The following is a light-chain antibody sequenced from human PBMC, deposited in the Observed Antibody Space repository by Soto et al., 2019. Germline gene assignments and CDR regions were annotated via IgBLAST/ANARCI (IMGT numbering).Light chain of an antibody. CDR1: QGIRND. Sequence: AFLITQSPSSMSASVGYRVTITCRASQGIRNDLGWYQQKPGKAPKLLIYAASSLQSGVPSRFSGSGSGTDFTLTISSLQPEDFATYYCLQDYNYPWTFGQGAKVDIK. CDR3: LQDYNYPWT. V-gene: IGKV1-6*01. J-gene: IGKJ1*01. CDR2: AAS.